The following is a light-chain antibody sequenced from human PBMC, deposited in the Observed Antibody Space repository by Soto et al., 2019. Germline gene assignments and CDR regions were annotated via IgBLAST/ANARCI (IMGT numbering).Light chain of an antibody. J-gene: IGKJ1*01. Sequence: DIVMTQSPLSLPVTPGEPASISCRSSQSLLHSNGYNYLDWYLQKPGQSPQLLIYLGSNRASGVPGWFRGSGSGTDFTLKISRVEAEDVGVYYCMQALQTPTFGQGTKVEIK. CDR3: MQALQTPT. V-gene: IGKV2-28*01. CDR2: LGS. CDR1: QSLLHSNGYNY.